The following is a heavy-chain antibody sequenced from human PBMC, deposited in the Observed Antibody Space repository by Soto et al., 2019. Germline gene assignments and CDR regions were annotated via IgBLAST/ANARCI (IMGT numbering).Heavy chain of an antibody. CDR1: GFAFSDSW. D-gene: IGHD3-22*01. Sequence: GGSLRLSCAASGFAFSDSWINWVRQAPGKGLEWVGRIKSKTDGGTTDFAAPVRGRFAISRDDSKNMVYMQMNSLKTEDTAVYYCTTDSYITMIVVRFYYWGHGTLVTAPQ. CDR2: IKSKTDGGTT. J-gene: IGHJ4*01. V-gene: IGHV3-15*07. CDR3: TTDSYITMIVVRFYY.